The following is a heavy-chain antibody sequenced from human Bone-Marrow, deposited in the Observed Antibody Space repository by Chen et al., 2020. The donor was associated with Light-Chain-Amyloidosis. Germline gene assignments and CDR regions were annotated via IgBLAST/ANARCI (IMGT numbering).Heavy chain of an antibody. CDR2: ISGSGGNT. CDR3: AKCLDRGSWYYYYGMDV. J-gene: IGHJ6*02. Sequence: EVQVVESGGGLVQPGGSLRLSCAASGFTFSSYAMSWVRQAPGKGLEWVSSISGSGGNTYYADSVKGRFTLSRDNSKNTLSLQMNSLRAEDTAVYYCAKCLDRGSWYYYYGMDVWGQGTTVTVSS. D-gene: IGHD3-10*01. V-gene: IGHV3-23*04. CDR1: GFTFSSYA.